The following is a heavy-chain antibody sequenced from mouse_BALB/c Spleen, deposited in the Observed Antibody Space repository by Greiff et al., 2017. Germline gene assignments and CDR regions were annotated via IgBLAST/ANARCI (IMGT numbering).Heavy chain of an antibody. CDR2: INPSSGYT. CDR3: ARYYYGSSYPAWFAY. V-gene: IGHV1-4*02. Sequence: QVQLKESAAELARPGASVKMSCKASGYTFTSYTMHWVKQRPGQGLEWIGYINPSSGYTEYNQKFKDKTTLTADKSSSTAYMQLSSLTSEDSAVYYCARYYYGSSYPAWFAYWGQGTLVTVSA. J-gene: IGHJ3*01. CDR1: GYTFTSYT. D-gene: IGHD1-1*01.